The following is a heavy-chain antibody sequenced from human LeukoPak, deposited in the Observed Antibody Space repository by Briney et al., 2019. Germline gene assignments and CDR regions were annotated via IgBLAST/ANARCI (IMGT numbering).Heavy chain of an antibody. D-gene: IGHD6-13*01. J-gene: IGHJ4*02. CDR1: GYTFSDYY. Sequence: EASVKVSCKSSGYTFSDYYMHWVRRAPGQGLEWMGWINTRSGGTKYQEKFQDRVTMTRDASISTAYMELSRLRSDDTAVYYCATGGPGTGERAIDYWGQGTLVTVSS. CDR3: ATGGPGTGERAIDY. V-gene: IGHV1-2*02. CDR2: INTRSGGT.